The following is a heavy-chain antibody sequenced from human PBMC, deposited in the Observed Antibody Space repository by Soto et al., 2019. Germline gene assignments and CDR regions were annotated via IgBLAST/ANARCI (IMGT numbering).Heavy chain of an antibody. Sequence: GGSLRLSCAASGFSFSSYWMSWVRQAPGKGLEWLANIRPDGSEQFYVDSVRGRLTISRDNAKNSLYLQINSLRVEDTAVYYCARDPRGSSYDYWGQGTLVTVSS. CDR3: ARDPRGSSYDY. CDR1: GFSFSSYW. CDR2: IRPDGSEQ. J-gene: IGHJ4*02. D-gene: IGHD6-6*01. V-gene: IGHV3-7*01.